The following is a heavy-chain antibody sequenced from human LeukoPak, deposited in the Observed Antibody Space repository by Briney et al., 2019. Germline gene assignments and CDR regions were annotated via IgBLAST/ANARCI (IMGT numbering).Heavy chain of an antibody. CDR3: ARDDRGDTIDY. V-gene: IGHV3-7*01. D-gene: IGHD3-10*01. Sequence: HPGGSLRLSCAASGFTFSSYWMSWVRQAPGKGLEWVANIKEDGSEKYYVESVKGRLIISRDNTKNSLYLQMSSLRAEDTAVYYCARDDRGDTIDYWGQGTLVTVSS. CDR1: GFTFSSYW. J-gene: IGHJ4*02. CDR2: IKEDGSEK.